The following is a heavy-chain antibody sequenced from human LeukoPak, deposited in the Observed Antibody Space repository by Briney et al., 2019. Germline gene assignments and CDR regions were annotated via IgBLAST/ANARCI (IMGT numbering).Heavy chain of an antibody. V-gene: IGHV3-33*01. Sequence: GSLRLSCAASGFTLDSYGMHWVRQAPGKGLEWVAVIWYDGGNKYYADSVKGRFTISRDNSKNTLFLQMNSLRAEDTAVYYCARDRRYGEGIDYWGQGTLVTVSS. J-gene: IGHJ4*02. D-gene: IGHD4-17*01. CDR3: ARDRRYGEGIDY. CDR1: GFTLDSYG. CDR2: IWYDGGNK.